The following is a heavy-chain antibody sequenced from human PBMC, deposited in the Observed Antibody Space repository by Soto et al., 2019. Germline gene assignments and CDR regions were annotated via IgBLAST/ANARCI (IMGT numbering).Heavy chain of an antibody. Sequence: QVQLVQSGAEVKKPGSSVKVSCKASGGTFSSYAISWVRQAPGQGLEWMGGIIPIFGTANYAQKFQGRVTITADESTSTAYRERNSLRGAETAVYDCARKAEYRHGAPGGDYYGRDVWGQG. J-gene: IGHJ6*02. CDR2: IIPIFGTA. CDR3: ARKAEYRHGAPGGDYYGRDV. V-gene: IGHV1-69*01. CDR1: GGTFSSYA. D-gene: IGHD5-18*01.